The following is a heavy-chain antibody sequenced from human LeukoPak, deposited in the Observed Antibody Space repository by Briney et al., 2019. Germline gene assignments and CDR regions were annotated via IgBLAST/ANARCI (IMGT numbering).Heavy chain of an antibody. CDR1: GFTFSSYG. CDR3: ANEVGDYGDYGGVY. V-gene: IGHV3-30*18. CDR2: ISYDGSNK. J-gene: IGHJ4*02. D-gene: IGHD4-17*01. Sequence: GGSLRLSCAASGFTFSSYGRHWVRQAPGKGLEWVAVISYDGSNKYYADSVKGRFTISRDNSKNTLYLQMNSLRAEDTAVYYCANEVGDYGDYGGVYWGQGTLVTVSS.